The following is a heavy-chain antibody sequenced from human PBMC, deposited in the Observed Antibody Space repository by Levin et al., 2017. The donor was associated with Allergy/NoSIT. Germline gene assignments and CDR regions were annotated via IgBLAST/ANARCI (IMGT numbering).Heavy chain of an antibody. D-gene: IGHD2-2*01. Sequence: GESLKISCKASGYTFTGYYMHWVRQAPGQGLEWMGWINPNSGGTNYAQKFQGRVTMTRDTSISTAYMELSRLRSDDTAVYYCARATYCSSTSCYLVYWGQGTLVTVSS. CDR2: INPNSGGT. J-gene: IGHJ4*02. V-gene: IGHV1-2*02. CDR1: GYTFTGYY. CDR3: ARATYCSSTSCYLVY.